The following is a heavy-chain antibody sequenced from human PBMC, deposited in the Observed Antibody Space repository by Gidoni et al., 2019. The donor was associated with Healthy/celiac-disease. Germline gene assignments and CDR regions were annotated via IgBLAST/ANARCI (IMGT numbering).Heavy chain of an antibody. CDR2: IYPGDSDT. CDR1: GYSFTNYW. V-gene: IGHV5-51*03. Sequence: EAQLVQSGAEVKKPGEPLKISGKSYGYSFTNYWIGWVRQMPGKGLEWMGIIYPGDSDTRYSPSFQAQITISADKSINTAYLQWSSLKASDTAMYYCARLVQWLNAFDIWGQGTMVTVSS. D-gene: IGHD6-19*01. CDR3: ARLVQWLNAFDI. J-gene: IGHJ3*02.